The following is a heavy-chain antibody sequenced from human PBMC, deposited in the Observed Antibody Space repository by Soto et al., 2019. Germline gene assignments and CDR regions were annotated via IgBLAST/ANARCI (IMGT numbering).Heavy chain of an antibody. V-gene: IGHV3-48*02. CDR2: ISSTTTTI. CDR1: GFTFSTYS. Sequence: GGSLRLSCVASGFTFSTYSMNWVRQAPGKGLEWVSYISSTTTTIYYADSVKGRFTISRDPGGNSLYLQMNSLRDEDTAVYYCERDRYSLWSGYIPTDAFDIWGQGTMVTVSS. J-gene: IGHJ3*02. CDR3: ERDRYSLWSGYIPTDAFDI. D-gene: IGHD3-3*01.